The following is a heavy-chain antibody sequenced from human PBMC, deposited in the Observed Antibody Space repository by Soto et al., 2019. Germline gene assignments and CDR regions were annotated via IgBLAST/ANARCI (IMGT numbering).Heavy chain of an antibody. CDR3: ARESGGATATLDYYYFYMDV. D-gene: IGHD3-22*01. V-gene: IGHV1-2*04. CDR1: GDTFNDYY. Sequence: QVQLVQSGAEVKRPGASVTVSCRSSGDTFNDYYIHWVRQAPGQGLEWMGWINPNGGVTKYAQKFQGWXXXXXXXXXXXXXXXXXXXXXXDTAVYYCARESGGATATLDYYYFYMDVWGTGTTVTVSS. J-gene: IGHJ6*03. CDR2: INPNGGVT.